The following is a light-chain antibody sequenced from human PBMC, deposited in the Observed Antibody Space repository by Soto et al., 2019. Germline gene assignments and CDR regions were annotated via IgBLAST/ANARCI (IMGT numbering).Light chain of an antibody. CDR1: SSDVGSYNV. Sequence: QPVLTQPASVSGSPGQSITISCTGTSSDVGSYNVVSWYQQYPGKAPKVVIYEGSKRPSGVSNRFSGSKSGNTASLTISGLQAEDEADYYCCSYTGSGTDVVFGGGTKVTVL. CDR3: CSYTGSGTDVV. V-gene: IGLV2-23*01. CDR2: EGS. J-gene: IGLJ2*01.